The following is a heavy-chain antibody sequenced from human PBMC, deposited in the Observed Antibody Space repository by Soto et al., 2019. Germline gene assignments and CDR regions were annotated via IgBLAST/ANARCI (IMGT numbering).Heavy chain of an antibody. CDR2: IIPILGIA. D-gene: IGHD1-26*01. CDR1: GGTFSSYT. J-gene: IGHJ3*02. Sequence: QVQLVQSGAEVKKPGSSVKVSCKASGGTFSSYTISWVRQAPGQGLEWMGRIIPILGIANYAQKFQGRVTITADKSTSTAYMELSSLRSEDTAVYYCARGRTSGSYAAFDIWGQGTMVTVSS. CDR3: ARGRTSGSYAAFDI. V-gene: IGHV1-69*02.